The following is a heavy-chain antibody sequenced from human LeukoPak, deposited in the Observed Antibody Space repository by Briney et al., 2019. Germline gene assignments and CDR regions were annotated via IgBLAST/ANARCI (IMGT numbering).Heavy chain of an antibody. CDR3: VRGYSFGPYGMDV. V-gene: IGHV3-64D*06. CDR1: GFSFSSYS. CDR2: ISDSGGST. D-gene: IGHD2-15*01. Sequence: AESLRLSCSASGFSFSSYSMHWVRQAPGKGLEYVSAISDSGGSTYYADSVKGRFTISRDNSKNTLYLQMSSLRAEDTAVYFCVRGYSFGPYGMDVWGQGATVTVSS. J-gene: IGHJ6*02.